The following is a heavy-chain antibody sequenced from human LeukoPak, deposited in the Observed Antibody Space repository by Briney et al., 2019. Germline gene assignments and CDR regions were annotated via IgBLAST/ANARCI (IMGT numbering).Heavy chain of an antibody. D-gene: IGHD5-24*01. Sequence: PWASVKVSCKASGGSFSSYAFSWLRQAPGQGLEWMGRIIPILGIANYAQKFQGRVTITADKSTSTAYMELSSLRSEDTAVYHCARGRLALGGDGYNFGYYWGQGTLVTVSS. CDR3: ARGRLALGGDGYNFGYY. V-gene: IGHV1-69*04. J-gene: IGHJ4*02. CDR2: IIPILGIA. CDR1: GGSFSSYA.